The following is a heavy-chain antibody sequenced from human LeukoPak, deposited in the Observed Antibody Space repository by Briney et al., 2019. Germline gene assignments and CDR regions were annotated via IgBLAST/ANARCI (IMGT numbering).Heavy chain of an antibody. J-gene: IGHJ4*02. Sequence: GGSLRLSCSASEFTFGSYAMHWVRQAPGKGLEYVSAISSNGGSTYYADSVKGRFTISRDNSKNTLYLQMSSLRAEDTAVYYCVKVLASHYYGSGSFDYWGQGTLVTVS. V-gene: IGHV3-64D*06. CDR1: EFTFGSYA. CDR3: VKVLASHYYGSGSFDY. CDR2: ISSNGGST. D-gene: IGHD3-10*01.